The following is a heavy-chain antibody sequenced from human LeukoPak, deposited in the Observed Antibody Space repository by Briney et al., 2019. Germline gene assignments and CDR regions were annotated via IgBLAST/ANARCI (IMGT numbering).Heavy chain of an antibody. D-gene: IGHD2-8*01. Sequence: SETLSLTCAVYGGSFSGYYWSWIRQPPGKGLEWIGEINHSGSTNYNPSLKSRVTISVDTSKNQFSLKLSSVTAADTAVYYCARNGYYYYYGMDAWGQGTTVTVSS. V-gene: IGHV4-34*01. CDR2: INHSGST. CDR3: ARNGYYYYYGMDA. CDR1: GGSFSGYY. J-gene: IGHJ6*02.